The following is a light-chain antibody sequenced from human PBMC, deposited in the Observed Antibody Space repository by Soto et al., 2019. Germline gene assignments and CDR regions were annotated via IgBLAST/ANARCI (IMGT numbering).Light chain of an antibody. Sequence: EIVLTQSPGTLSLSPGERATLSCRASQGIAGSYLAWYRQNPGQPPRRLIYAASNRATGIPDRFSGSGSGTDFNLTIGRLEPEDFAVYYCQHYGSSPLTFGGGTKVDIK. CDR2: AAS. CDR1: QGIAGSY. J-gene: IGKJ4*01. V-gene: IGKV3-20*01. CDR3: QHYGSSPLT.